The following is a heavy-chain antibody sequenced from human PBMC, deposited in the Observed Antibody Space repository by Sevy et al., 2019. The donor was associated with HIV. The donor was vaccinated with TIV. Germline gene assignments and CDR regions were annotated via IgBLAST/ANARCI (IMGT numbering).Heavy chain of an antibody. Sequence: SETLSLTCAVSGGSISSSNWWSWVRQPPGKGLEWIGESYHTGGTNYNPSLKGRVTISVDKSKNQFSLKLSSVTAADTAVYYGARVVGSTMIDRGAFDIWGQGTMVTVSS. CDR2: SYHTGGT. D-gene: IGHD3-22*01. CDR1: GGSISSSNW. J-gene: IGHJ3*02. V-gene: IGHV4-4*02. CDR3: ARVVGSTMIDRGAFDI.